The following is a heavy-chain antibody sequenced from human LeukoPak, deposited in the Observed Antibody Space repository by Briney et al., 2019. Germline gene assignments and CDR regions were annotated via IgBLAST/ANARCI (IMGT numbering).Heavy chain of an antibody. CDR3: ASEASVLASIPYDY. CDR1: GFTFSSFG. CDR2: IWYDGSNK. D-gene: IGHD5-24*01. V-gene: IGHV3-33*01. Sequence: GGTLRLSCAASGFTFSSFGMHWVRQAPGKGLEWVAVIWYDGSNKYYADSVKGRFTISRDYSKNTVYLQMNILRAEDTAVYYCASEASVLASIPYDYWGQGTLVTVSS. J-gene: IGHJ4*02.